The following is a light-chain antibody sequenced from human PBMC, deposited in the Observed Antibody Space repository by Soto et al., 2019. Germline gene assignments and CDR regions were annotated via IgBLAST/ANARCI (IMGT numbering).Light chain of an antibody. Sequence: DIQMTQSPSSLSASVGDRVTLTCRASQSISTYLNWYQQKPGKAPDLLIYTASNLESGVPSRFSGSGSGTDFTPTISSLQPEDFATYFCQQSYSRPRTFGQGTKVDIK. CDR1: QSISTY. V-gene: IGKV1-39*01. J-gene: IGKJ1*01. CDR2: TAS. CDR3: QQSYSRPRT.